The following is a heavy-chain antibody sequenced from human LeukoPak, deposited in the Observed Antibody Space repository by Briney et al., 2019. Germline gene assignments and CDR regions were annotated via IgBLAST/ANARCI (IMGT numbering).Heavy chain of an antibody. Sequence: GGPLRLSCAASGFTFDDYAMLWVRQAPGKGLEWVSGISWNSGGIGYADSVKGRFTISRDNAKNSLYLQMNSLRAEDTALYYCAKEQVGVTSYFDVWGQGTLVTVSS. CDR3: AKEQVGVTSYFDV. V-gene: IGHV3-9*01. D-gene: IGHD1-26*01. J-gene: IGHJ4*02. CDR2: ISWNSGGI. CDR1: GFTFDDYA.